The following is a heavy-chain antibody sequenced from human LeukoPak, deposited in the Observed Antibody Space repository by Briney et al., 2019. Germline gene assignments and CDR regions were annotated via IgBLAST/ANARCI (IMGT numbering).Heavy chain of an antibody. CDR3: ARYYGGMVRGVPTRHYYYYYMDV. CDR2: INHSGST. CDR1: GGSISSSSYY. J-gene: IGHJ6*03. D-gene: IGHD3-10*01. Sequence: SETLSLTCTVSGGSISSSSYYWGWIRQPPGKGLEWIGEINHSGSTNYNPSLKSRVTISVDTSKNQFSLKLSSVTAADTAVYYCARYYGGMVRGVPTRHYYYYYMDVWGKGTTVTVSS. V-gene: IGHV4-39*07.